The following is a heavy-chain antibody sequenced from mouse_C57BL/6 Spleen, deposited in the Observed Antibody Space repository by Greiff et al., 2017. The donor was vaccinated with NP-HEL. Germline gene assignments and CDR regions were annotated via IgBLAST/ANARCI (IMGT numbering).Heavy chain of an antibody. V-gene: IGHV1-4*01. D-gene: IGHD1-1*01. Sequence: QVQLQQSGAELARPGASVKMSCKASGYTFTSYTMHWVKQRPGQGLEWIGYINPSSGYTKYNQKFKDKATLTADKSSSTAYMQLSSLTSEDSAVYYCARPTVVEYYCDYWGQGTTLTVSS. CDR1: GYTFTSYT. CDR2: INPSSGYT. CDR3: ARPTVVEYYCDY. J-gene: IGHJ2*01.